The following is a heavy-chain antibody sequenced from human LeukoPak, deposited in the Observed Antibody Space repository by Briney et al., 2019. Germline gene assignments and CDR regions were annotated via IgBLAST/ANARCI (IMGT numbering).Heavy chain of an antibody. V-gene: IGHV4-34*01. D-gene: IGHD3-22*01. CDR2: INRSGSP. CDR1: GGSLSGYY. J-gene: IGHJ4*02. Sequence: SETLSLTCAVFGGSLSGYYWSWIRQPPGKGLEWIAEINRSGSPNYNPSLKSRVTISVDTSKNQFSLKLSSVTAADTAVYYCARMTYDSSGFSFDYWGQGTLVTVSS. CDR3: ARMTYDSSGFSFDY.